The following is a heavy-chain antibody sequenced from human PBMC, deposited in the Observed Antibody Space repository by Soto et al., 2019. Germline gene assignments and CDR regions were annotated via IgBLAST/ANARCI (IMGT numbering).Heavy chain of an antibody. V-gene: IGHV1-8*01. CDR1: AYTLTSYD. J-gene: IGHJ4*02. CDR2: MNPNNGNT. CDR3: ARGPRNWGVDY. D-gene: IGHD7-27*01. Sequence: ASVKVSCTAAAYTLTSYDINWVRQATGQDFEWMGWMNPNNGNTAYAQKFQGRVTMTRDTSKSTAFMELSSLTSEDTAVYYCARGPRNWGVDYWGQGTLVTVSS.